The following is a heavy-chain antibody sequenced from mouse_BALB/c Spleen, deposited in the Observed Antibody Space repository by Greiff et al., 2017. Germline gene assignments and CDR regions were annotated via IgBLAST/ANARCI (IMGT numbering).Heavy chain of an antibody. CDR1: GFTFSSYG. Sequence: EVKLVESGGDLVKPGGSLKLSCAASGFTFSSYGMSWVRQTPDKRLEWVATISSGGSYTYYPDSVKGRFTISRDNAKNTLYLQMSSLKSEDTAMYYCARLYYGSSYGYFDVWGAGTTVTVSS. J-gene: IGHJ1*01. V-gene: IGHV5-6*01. CDR2: ISSGGSYT. D-gene: IGHD1-1*01. CDR3: ARLYYGSSYGYFDV.